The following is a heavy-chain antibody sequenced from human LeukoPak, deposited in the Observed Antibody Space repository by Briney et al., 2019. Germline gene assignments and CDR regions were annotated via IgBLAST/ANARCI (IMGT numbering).Heavy chain of an antibody. CDR2: ISYDGSNK. CDR3: AKGELRYYFDY. Sequence: GGSLRLSCAASGFSFTTYWMGWVRQAPGKGLEWVAVISYDGSNKYYADSVKGRFTISRDNSKNTLYLQMNSLRAEDTAVYYCAKGELRYYFDYWGQGTLVTVSS. V-gene: IGHV3-30*18. CDR1: GFSFTTYW. D-gene: IGHD1-26*01. J-gene: IGHJ4*02.